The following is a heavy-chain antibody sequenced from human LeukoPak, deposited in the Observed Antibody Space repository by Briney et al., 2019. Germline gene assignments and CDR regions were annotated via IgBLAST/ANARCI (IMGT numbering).Heavy chain of an antibody. CDR2: ISGSGGST. Sequence: GGSLRLSCAASGFTFSSYAMSWVRQAPGKGLEWVSAISGSGGSTYYADSVKGRFTTSRDNSKNTLYLQMNSLRAEDTAVYYCANGGILTVGGFDYWGQGTLVTVSS. D-gene: IGHD3-9*01. CDR1: GFTFSSYA. J-gene: IGHJ4*02. V-gene: IGHV3-23*01. CDR3: ANGGILTVGGFDY.